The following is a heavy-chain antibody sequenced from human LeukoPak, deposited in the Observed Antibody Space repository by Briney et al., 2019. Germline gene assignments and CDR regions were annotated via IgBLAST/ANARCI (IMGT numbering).Heavy chain of an antibody. CDR3: ARTRDYGNWYFDL. CDR2: IIPIFGIA. D-gene: IGHD4-17*01. V-gene: IGHV1-69*04. J-gene: IGHJ2*01. CDR1: GGTFSSYA. Sequence: AASVKVSCKASGGTFSSYAISWVRQAPGQGLEWMGRIIPIFGIANYAQKFQGRVTITADKSTSTAYMELSSLRSEDTAVYYCARTRDYGNWYFDLWGRGTLVTVSS.